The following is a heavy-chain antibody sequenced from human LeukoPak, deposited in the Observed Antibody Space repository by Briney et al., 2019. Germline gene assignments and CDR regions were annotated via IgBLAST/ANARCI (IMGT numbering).Heavy chain of an antibody. V-gene: IGHV4-30-2*01. CDR2: IYHSGST. CDR3: ARAILVPGCSSTSCYTFDY. D-gene: IGHD2-2*02. Sequence: PSETLSLTCAVSGGSISSGGYSWSWIRQPPGKGLEWIGYIYHSGSTYYNPSLKSRVTISVDRSKDQFSLKLGSVTAADTAVYYCARAILVPGCSSTSCYTFDYWGQGTLVTVSS. CDR1: GGSISSGGYS. J-gene: IGHJ4*02.